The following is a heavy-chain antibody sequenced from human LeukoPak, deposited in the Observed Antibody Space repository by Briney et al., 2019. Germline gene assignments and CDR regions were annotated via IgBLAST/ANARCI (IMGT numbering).Heavy chain of an antibody. CDR2: ISTSGDST. J-gene: IGHJ4*02. D-gene: IGHD3-22*01. Sequence: PGGSLRLSRAASGFTFSSYAMTWVRQAPGKGLEWVSAISTSGDSTYYADSVRGRFTISRDNSKNTLYLQMNSLRAEDTAVYYCAPSGYYYDSSGYFDYWGQGTLVTVSS. CDR1: GFTFSSYA. V-gene: IGHV3-23*01. CDR3: APSGYYYDSSGYFDY.